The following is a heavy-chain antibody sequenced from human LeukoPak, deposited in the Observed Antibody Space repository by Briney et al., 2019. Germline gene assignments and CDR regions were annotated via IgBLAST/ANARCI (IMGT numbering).Heavy chain of an antibody. V-gene: IGHV4-39*07. CDR2: IYYSGST. J-gene: IGHJ4*02. Sequence: PSETLSLTCTVSGGSISSSSYYWGWIRQPPGKGLEWIGSIYYSGSTYYNPSLKSRVTISVDTSKNQFSLKLSSVTAADTAVYYCASPGLGDGYNYDRYYFDYWGQGTLVTVSS. D-gene: IGHD5-24*01. CDR3: ASPGLGDGYNYDRYYFDY. CDR1: GGSISSSSYY.